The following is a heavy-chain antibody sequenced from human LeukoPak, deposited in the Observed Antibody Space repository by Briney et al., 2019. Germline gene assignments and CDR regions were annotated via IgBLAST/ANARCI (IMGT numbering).Heavy chain of an antibody. CDR3: AGDSYDILTGYRYYYGMDV. D-gene: IGHD3-9*01. Sequence: EASVKVSCKASGYTFTGYYMHWVRQAPGQGLEWMGWINPNSGGTNYAQKFQGRVTMTRDTSISTAYMELSRLRSDDTAVYYCAGDSYDILTGYRYYYGMDVWGQGTTVTVSS. J-gene: IGHJ6*02. V-gene: IGHV1-2*02. CDR2: INPNSGGT. CDR1: GYTFTGYY.